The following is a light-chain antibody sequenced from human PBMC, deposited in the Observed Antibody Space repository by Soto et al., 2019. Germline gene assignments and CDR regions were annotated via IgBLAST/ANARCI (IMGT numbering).Light chain of an antibody. CDR1: QGISNY. J-gene: IGKJ2*01. CDR2: AAS. V-gene: IGKV1-27*01. CDR3: QQYNSAPHT. Sequence: DIQMTQSPSSLSASVGDRVTITCRASQGISNYVAWYQQKPGKVPKLLIYAASTLQSGVPSRFSGSGSGTDFTLPITSLQPEDVATYYCQQYNSAPHTFGQGTKLEIK.